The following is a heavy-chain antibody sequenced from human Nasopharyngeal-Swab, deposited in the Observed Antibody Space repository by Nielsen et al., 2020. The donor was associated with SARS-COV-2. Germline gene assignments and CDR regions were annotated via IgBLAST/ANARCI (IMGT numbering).Heavy chain of an antibody. V-gene: IGHV3-15*01. D-gene: IGHD3-10*01. CDR1: GFTFSSAW. Sequence: GESLKISCAASGFTFSSAWMSWVRQAPGKGLEWVGRIKSKTDGGTTDYAAPVKGRFTISRDDSKNTLYLQMNSLKTEDTAVYYCTTDRGEPVDIWGQGTMVTVSS. CDR3: TTDRGEPVDI. CDR2: IKSKTDGGTT. J-gene: IGHJ3*02.